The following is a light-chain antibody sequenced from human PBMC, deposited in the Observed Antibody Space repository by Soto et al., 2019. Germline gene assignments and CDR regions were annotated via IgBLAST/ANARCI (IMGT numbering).Light chain of an antibody. CDR3: SSYTSSSTLSTYV. CDR1: SSDVGGYNY. J-gene: IGLJ1*01. CDR2: DVS. V-gene: IGLV2-14*03. Sequence: HSVLTHPASGSGSPGQAITISCTGTSSDVGGYNYVSWYQHHPGKAPKLMIYDVSNRPSGVSNRFSGSKSGNTASLIISGLQAEDEADYYCSSYTSSSTLSTYVFGTGTKVTVL.